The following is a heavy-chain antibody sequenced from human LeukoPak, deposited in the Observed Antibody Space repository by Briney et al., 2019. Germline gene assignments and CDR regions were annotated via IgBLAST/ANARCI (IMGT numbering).Heavy chain of an antibody. Sequence: ASVKVSCKASGYTFTGYYMHWVRQAPGQGLEWMGWINPNSGGTNYAQKLQGRVTMTRDTSISTAYMELSGLRSDDTAVYYCARGGDYYYDSSGYLIDYWGQGTLVTVSS. CDR3: ARGGDYYYDSSGYLIDY. CDR1: GYTFTGYY. V-gene: IGHV1-2*02. D-gene: IGHD3-22*01. J-gene: IGHJ4*02. CDR2: INPNSGGT.